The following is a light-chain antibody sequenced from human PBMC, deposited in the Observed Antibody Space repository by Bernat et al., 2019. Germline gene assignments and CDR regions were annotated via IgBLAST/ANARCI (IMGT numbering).Light chain of an antibody. J-gene: IGKJ4*01. CDR1: QSVSST. CDR2: DAS. V-gene: IGKV3-15*01. CDR3: QQYNNWPQT. Sequence: EIVMTQPPATLSVSPGERATLSCRASQSVSSTLAWYQQKPGQAPRLLIYDASTRATGIPARFSGSGSGTEFTLTISSLQSEDFAIYYCQQYNNWPQTFGGGTKVEIK.